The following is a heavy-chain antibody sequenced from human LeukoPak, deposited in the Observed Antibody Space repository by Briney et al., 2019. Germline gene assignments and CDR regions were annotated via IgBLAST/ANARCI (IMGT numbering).Heavy chain of an antibody. V-gene: IGHV3-33*01. J-gene: IGHJ4*02. D-gene: IGHD5-24*01. CDR3: ARKRRDGYQYYFAY. Sequence: PGGALRLSCAASGFTFSSYGMHWVRQAPGKGLEWVAVIWYDGSNKYYADSVKGRFTISRDNSKNTLYLQMNSLRAEDTAVYYCARKRRDGYQYYFAYWGQGTLVTVSS. CDR1: GFTFSSYG. CDR2: IWYDGSNK.